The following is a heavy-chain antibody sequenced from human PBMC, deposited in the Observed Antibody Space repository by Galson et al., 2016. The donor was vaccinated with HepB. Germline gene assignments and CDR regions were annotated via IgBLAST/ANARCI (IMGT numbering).Heavy chain of an antibody. CDR2: IDWDDDK. V-gene: IGHV2-70*11. J-gene: IGHJ4*02. CDR1: GFSLSSYGMC. CDR3: ARYFGHGFDY. Sequence: PALVKPTQTLTLTCTFSGFSLSSYGMCVSWIRQPPGRALEWLARIDWDDDKYFSTSLKTRLAISKGTSRNQVVLTMTNMDPVDTGTYYCARYFGHGFDYWGKGTLVTVSS. D-gene: IGHD3-9*01.